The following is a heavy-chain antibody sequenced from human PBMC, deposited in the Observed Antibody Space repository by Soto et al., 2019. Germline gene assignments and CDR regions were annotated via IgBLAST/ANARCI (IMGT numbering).Heavy chain of an antibody. D-gene: IGHD2-21*02. Sequence: EVQLVESGGGLVKPGRSLRLSCTASGFTFGDYAMSWFRQAPGKGLEWVGFIRSKAYGGTTEYAASVKGRFTISRDDSKSIAYLQMNSLKTEDTAVYYCTAYCGGDCSIGGGAFDIWGQGTMVTVSS. J-gene: IGHJ3*02. CDR3: TAYCGGDCSIGGGAFDI. CDR1: GFTFGDYA. V-gene: IGHV3-49*05. CDR2: IRSKAYGGTT.